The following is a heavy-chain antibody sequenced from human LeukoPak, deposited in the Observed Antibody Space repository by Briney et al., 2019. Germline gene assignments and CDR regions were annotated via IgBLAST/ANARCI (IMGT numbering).Heavy chain of an antibody. CDR1: GGSFSGYY. CDR2: INHSGST. J-gene: IGHJ4*02. V-gene: IGHV4-34*01. CDR3: ARGHSSSWYVRRCFDY. D-gene: IGHD6-13*01. Sequence: PSETLSLTCAVYGGSFSGYYWSWIRKPPGKGLEWIGEINHSGSTNYNPSLKSRVTISVDTSKNQFSLKLSSVTAADTAVYYCARGHSSSWYVRRCFDYWGQGTLVTVSS.